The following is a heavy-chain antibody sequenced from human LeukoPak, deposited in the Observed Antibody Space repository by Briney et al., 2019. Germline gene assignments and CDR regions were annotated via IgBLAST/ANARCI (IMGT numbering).Heavy chain of an antibody. D-gene: IGHD2-15*01. Sequence: GGSLRLSCAASGFTFSSYAMHWVRQAPGKGLEWVAVISYDGSNKYYADSVKGRFTISRDNSKNTLYLQMNSLRAEDTAVYYCARAGGVYCSGGSCRYYYYGMDVWGQGTTVTVSS. CDR3: ARAGGVYCSGGSCRYYYYGMDV. CDR2: ISYDGSNK. J-gene: IGHJ6*02. V-gene: IGHV3-30-3*01. CDR1: GFTFSSYA.